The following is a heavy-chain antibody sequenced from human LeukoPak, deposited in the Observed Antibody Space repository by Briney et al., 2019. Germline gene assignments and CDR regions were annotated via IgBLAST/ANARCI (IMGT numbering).Heavy chain of an antibody. Sequence: GGSLRLSCAASGFTFSSYAMSWVRQAPGKGLEGVSAISGSGGSTYYADSVKGRFTISRDNSKNTLYLQMNSLRAEDTAVYYCAKDSVQYYYDSSGYWGYYYYGMDVWGQGTTVTVSS. V-gene: IGHV3-23*01. J-gene: IGHJ6*02. D-gene: IGHD3-22*01. CDR3: AKDSVQYYYDSSGYWGYYYYGMDV. CDR2: ISGSGGST. CDR1: GFTFSSYA.